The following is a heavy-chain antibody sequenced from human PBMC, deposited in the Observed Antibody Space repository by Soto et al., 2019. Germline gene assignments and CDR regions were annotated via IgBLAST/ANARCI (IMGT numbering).Heavy chain of an antibody. CDR3: ARVEDIVVVVAATPNWFDP. Sequence: ASVKVSCKASGYTFTSYGISWVRQAPGQGLEWMGWISAYNGNTNYAQKLQGRVTMTTDTSTSTAYMELRSLRSDDTAVYYCARVEDIVVVVAATPNWFDPWGQGTLVTVS. D-gene: IGHD2-15*01. CDR2: ISAYNGNT. J-gene: IGHJ5*02. CDR1: GYTFTSYG. V-gene: IGHV1-18*01.